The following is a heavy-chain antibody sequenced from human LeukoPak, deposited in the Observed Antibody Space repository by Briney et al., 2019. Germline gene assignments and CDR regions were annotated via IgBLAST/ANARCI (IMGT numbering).Heavy chain of an antibody. V-gene: IGHV3-30*02. Sequence: QPGGSLRLSCAASGFTFSSYGMHWVRQAPGKGLEWVASIRYDGSNKYYADSVKGRFTISRDNSKNTLYLQMNSLRAEDTAVYYCAKDPIRYCSSTSCYIQDYWGQGTLVTVSS. CDR2: IRYDGSNK. J-gene: IGHJ4*02. D-gene: IGHD2-2*02. CDR1: GFTFSSYG. CDR3: AKDPIRYCSSTSCYIQDY.